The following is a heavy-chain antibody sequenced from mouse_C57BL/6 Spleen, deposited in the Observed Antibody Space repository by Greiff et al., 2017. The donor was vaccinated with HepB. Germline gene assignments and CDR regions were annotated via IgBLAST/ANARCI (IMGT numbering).Heavy chain of an antibody. CDR1: GFTFSSYG. J-gene: IGHJ2*01. CDR3: ARLWDGFDY. V-gene: IGHV5-6*01. Sequence: EVHLVESGGDLVKPGGSLKLSCAASGFTFSSYGMSWVRQTPDKRLEWVATISSGGSYTYYPDSVKGRFTISRDNAKNTLYLQMSSLKSEDTAMYYGARLWDGFDYWGQGTTLTVSS. D-gene: IGHD4-1*01. CDR2: ISSGGSYT.